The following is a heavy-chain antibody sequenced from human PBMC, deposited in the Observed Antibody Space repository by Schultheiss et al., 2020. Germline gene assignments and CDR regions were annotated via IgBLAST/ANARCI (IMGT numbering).Heavy chain of an antibody. D-gene: IGHD3-9*01. J-gene: IGHJ4*02. CDR2: ISAYNGNT. CDR1: GYTFTGYY. V-gene: IGHV1-18*04. CDR3: ARRKTGTSDY. Sequence: ASVKVSCKASGYTFTGYYMHGVRQATGQGLEWMGWISAYNGNTNYAQKLQGRVTMTTDTSTSTAYMELRSLRSDDTAVYYCARRKTGTSDYWGQGTLVTVYS.